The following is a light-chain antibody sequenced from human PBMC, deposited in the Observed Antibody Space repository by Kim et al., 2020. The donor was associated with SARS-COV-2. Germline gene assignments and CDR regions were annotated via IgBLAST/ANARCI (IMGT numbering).Light chain of an antibody. J-gene: IGLJ1*01. CDR1: KLGDKY. CDR3: QAWDSSTYV. V-gene: IGLV3-1*01. CDR2: QDS. Sequence: VLPGKTASITCSGDKLGDKYACWYQKKPGQSPVLVIYQDSKRPSGIPERFSGSNSGNTATLTISGTQAMDEADYYCQAWDSSTYVFGTGTKVTVL.